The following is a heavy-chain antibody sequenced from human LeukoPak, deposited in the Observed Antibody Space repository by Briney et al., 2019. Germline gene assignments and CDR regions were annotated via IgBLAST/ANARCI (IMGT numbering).Heavy chain of an antibody. Sequence: QPGRSLRLSCAASGFTFSSFGMHWVRQAPGKGLEWVAVIWYDASNKYYADSVKGRFTISRDNSKNTLYLQMNSLRAEDTAVYYCARDLHQVGATWPSTSGWGQGTLVTVSS. CDR2: IWYDASNK. CDR1: GFTFSSFG. V-gene: IGHV3-33*01. J-gene: IGHJ4*02. CDR3: ARDLHQVGATWPSTSG. D-gene: IGHD1-26*01.